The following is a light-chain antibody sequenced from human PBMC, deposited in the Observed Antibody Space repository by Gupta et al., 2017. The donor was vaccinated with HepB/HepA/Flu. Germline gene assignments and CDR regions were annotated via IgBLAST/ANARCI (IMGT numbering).Light chain of an antibody. CDR3: QQSDSTPTWT. V-gene: IGKV1-39*01. CDR1: QSISSY. Sequence: DIQMTQSPSSLSASVGDRVTITCRASQSISSYLNWYQQKPWKAPKLLIYAASSLQSGVPSRFSGSGSGTDFTLTISSLQPEDFATYYCQQSDSTPTWTFGQGTKVEIK. J-gene: IGKJ1*01. CDR2: AAS.